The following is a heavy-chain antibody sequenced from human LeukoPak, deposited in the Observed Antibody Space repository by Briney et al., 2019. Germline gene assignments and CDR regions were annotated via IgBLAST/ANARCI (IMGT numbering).Heavy chain of an antibody. CDR3: ARSGEMRWSLYYYGSGSYYNPDY. V-gene: IGHV7-4-1*02. CDR1: GYTFTSYA. CDR2: INTNTGNP. J-gene: IGHJ4*02. D-gene: IGHD3-10*01. Sequence: ASVKVSCKASGYTFTSYAMNWVPQAPGQGLEWMGWINTNTGNPTYAQGFTGRFVFSLDTSFSTAYLQISSLKAEDTAVYYCARSGEMRWSLYYYGSGSYYNPDYWGQGTLVTVSS.